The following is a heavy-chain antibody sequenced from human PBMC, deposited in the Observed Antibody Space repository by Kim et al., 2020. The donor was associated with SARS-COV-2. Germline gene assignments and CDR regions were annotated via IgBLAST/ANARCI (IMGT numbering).Heavy chain of an antibody. V-gene: IGHV3-33*01. CDR1: GFTFSSYG. CDR2: IWYDGSNK. Sequence: GGSLRLSCAASGFTFSSYGMHWVRQAPGKGLEWVAVIWYDGSNKYYADSVKGRFTISRDNSKNTLYLQMNSLRAEDTAVYYCARDRPRITMIVVAPGYWGQGTLVTVSS. D-gene: IGHD3-22*01. J-gene: IGHJ4*02. CDR3: ARDRPRITMIVVAPGY.